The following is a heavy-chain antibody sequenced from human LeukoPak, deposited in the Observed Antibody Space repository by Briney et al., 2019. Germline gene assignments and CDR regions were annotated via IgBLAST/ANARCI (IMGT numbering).Heavy chain of an antibody. Sequence: GGSLRLSCAASGFTFSSYTIHWVRQAPGQRLQSVSAITSNGAYTHYADSVKGRFAISRDNSRNAVFLQMGGLRIEGMAVYYCARVKMGATVSDYYYYYMDVWGKGTTVTVSS. D-gene: IGHD1-26*01. V-gene: IGHV3-64*02. CDR3: ARVKMGATVSDYYYYYMDV. CDR2: ITSNGAYT. J-gene: IGHJ6*03. CDR1: GFTFSSYT.